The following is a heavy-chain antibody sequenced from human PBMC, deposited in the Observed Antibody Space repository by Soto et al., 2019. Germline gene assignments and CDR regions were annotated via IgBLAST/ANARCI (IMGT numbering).Heavy chain of an antibody. CDR2: KWYDGRNT. D-gene: IGHD5-12*01. J-gene: IGHJ4*02. V-gene: IGHV3-33*01. Sequence: QVQLVESGGGVVQPGRSLRLSCAASGFTFSSYGMHWVRQAPGKGLEWVAVKWYDGRNTYYADSVKGRFTISRDDSKNTVYLQMNSLRVEDTVVYYCARDWLSRTVDYWGQGTLVTVSS. CDR3: ARDWLSRTVDY. CDR1: GFTFSSYG.